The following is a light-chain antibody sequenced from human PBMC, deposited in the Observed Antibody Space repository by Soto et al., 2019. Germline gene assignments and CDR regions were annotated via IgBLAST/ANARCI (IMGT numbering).Light chain of an antibody. CDR1: QYINTR. V-gene: IGKV3-20*01. J-gene: IGKJ1*01. CDR2: GAS. CDR3: QQYGSSPPT. Sequence: EIVLTQSPATLSSFPGDRVTLSCRASQYINTRLAWYQHRPGQAPRLLIYGASNRATGTPDRFSGSGSGTDSTLTISRLEPEDFAVYYCQQYGSSPPTFGQGTKVDIK.